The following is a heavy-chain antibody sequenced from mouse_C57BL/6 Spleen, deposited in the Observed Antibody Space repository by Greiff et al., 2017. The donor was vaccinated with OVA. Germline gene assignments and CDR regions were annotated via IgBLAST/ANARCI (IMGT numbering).Heavy chain of an antibody. V-gene: IGHV1-19*01. CDR3: ARRVGSSYDYYAMDY. J-gene: IGHJ4*01. D-gene: IGHD1-1*01. Sequence: EVQLQQSGPVLVKPGASVKMSCKASGYTFTDYYMNWVKQSHGKSLEWIGVINPYNGGPSYNQKFKGKATLTVDKSSSTAYMELNSLTSEDSAVYYCARRVGSSYDYYAMDYWGQGTSVTVSS. CDR1: GYTFTDYY. CDR2: INPYNGGP.